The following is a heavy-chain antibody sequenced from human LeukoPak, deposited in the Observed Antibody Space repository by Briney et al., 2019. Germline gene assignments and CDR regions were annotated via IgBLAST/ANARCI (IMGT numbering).Heavy chain of an antibody. CDR1: GFTFSSAA. V-gene: IGHV3-23*01. D-gene: IGHD3-22*01. Sequence: GGSLRLSCAASGFTFSSAAMTWVRQAPGKGLGWVSTITGSDDRTYYADSVKGRFTISRDYSKNTLHLQMNSLRVEDTAIFYCAKGPQLNSGYHPDYWGQGILVTVSS. CDR3: AKGPQLNSGYHPDY. CDR2: ITGSDDRT. J-gene: IGHJ4*02.